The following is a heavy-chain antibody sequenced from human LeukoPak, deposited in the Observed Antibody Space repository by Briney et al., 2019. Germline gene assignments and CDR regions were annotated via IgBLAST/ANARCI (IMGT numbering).Heavy chain of an antibody. CDR2: ISSSSSYI. V-gene: IGHV3-21*01. Sequence: PGGSLRLSCAASGFTFSSSAMSWVRQAPGKGLEWVSSISSSSSYIYYADSVKGRFTISRDNAKNSLYLQMNSLRAEDTAVYYCARELGGDYVWGSYRSLDYWGQGTLVTVSS. D-gene: IGHD3-16*02. CDR1: GFTFSSSA. CDR3: ARELGGDYVWGSYRSLDY. J-gene: IGHJ4*02.